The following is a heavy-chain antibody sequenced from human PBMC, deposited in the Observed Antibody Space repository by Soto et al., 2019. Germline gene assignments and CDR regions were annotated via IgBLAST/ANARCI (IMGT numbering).Heavy chain of an antibody. D-gene: IGHD2-2*01. V-gene: IGHV3-21*01. CDR1: GFTFSSYS. CDR2: ISSSSSYI. CDR3: AREVGAIGDIVVVPAAKGYYYYGMDV. J-gene: IGHJ6*02. Sequence: EVQLVESGGGLVKPGGSLRLSCAASGFTFSSYSMNWVRQAPGKGLEWVSSISSSSSYIYYADSVKGRFTISRDNAKNSLYLQMHSLRAEDTAVYYCAREVGAIGDIVVVPAAKGYYYYGMDVWGQGTTVTVSS.